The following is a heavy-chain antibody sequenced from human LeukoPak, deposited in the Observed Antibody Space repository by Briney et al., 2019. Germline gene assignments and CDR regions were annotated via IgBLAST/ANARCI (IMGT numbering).Heavy chain of an antibody. CDR2: MNPNSGNT. CDR3: ARAGVMKVCAILSNYYFDY. CDR1: GYTFTSYD. Sequence: ASVKVSCKASGYTFTSYDINWVRQATGQGLEWMGWMNPNSGNTGYAQKFQGRVTMTRNTSISTAYMELSSLRSEDTAVYYCARAGVMKVCAILSNYYFDYWGQGTLVTVSS. J-gene: IGHJ4*02. V-gene: IGHV1-8*01. D-gene: IGHD2-8*01.